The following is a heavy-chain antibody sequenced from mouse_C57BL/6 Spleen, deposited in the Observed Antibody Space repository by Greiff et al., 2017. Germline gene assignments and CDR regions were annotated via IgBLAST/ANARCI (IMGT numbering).Heavy chain of an antibody. CDR3: VRGLSGSDGSSWFAY. D-gene: IGHD2-2*01. CDR1: GYTFTSYG. CDR2: IYPRSGNT. Sequence: QVQLQQSGAELARPGASVKLSCKASGYTFTSYGISWVKQRTGQGLEWIGEIYPRSGNTYYNEKFKGKATLTADKSSSTAYMELRSLTSEDSAVYFCVRGLSGSDGSSWFAYWGPRTLVTVSA. V-gene: IGHV1-81*01. J-gene: IGHJ3*01.